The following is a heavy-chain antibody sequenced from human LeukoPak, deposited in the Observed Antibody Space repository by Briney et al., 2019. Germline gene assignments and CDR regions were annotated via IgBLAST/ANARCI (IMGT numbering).Heavy chain of an antibody. D-gene: IGHD3-22*01. J-gene: IGHJ4*02. Sequence: ASVKVSCKASGGTFSSYSTSWVRQAPGQGLEWMGRIIPILGIANYAQKFQGRVTITADKSTSTAYMELSSLRSEDTAVYYCAREWDYDSSGYWGQGTLVTVSS. V-gene: IGHV1-69*04. CDR3: AREWDYDSSGY. CDR1: GGTFSSYS. CDR2: IIPILGIA.